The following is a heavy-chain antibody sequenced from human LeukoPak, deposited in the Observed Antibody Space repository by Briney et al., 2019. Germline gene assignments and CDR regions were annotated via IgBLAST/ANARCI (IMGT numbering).Heavy chain of an antibody. CDR3: ARGARAGYNLDPFDY. CDR1: GGSMSSYY. Sequence: AETLSLTCTVSGGSMSSYYWSWIRQPPGKGLEWIGYIYYSGSTKYNPSLKSRVTISVDTSKNQFSLKLSSVTAADTAVYYCARGARAGYNLDPFDYWGQGTLVTVSS. D-gene: IGHD5-24*01. J-gene: IGHJ4*02. CDR2: IYYSGST. V-gene: IGHV4-59*08.